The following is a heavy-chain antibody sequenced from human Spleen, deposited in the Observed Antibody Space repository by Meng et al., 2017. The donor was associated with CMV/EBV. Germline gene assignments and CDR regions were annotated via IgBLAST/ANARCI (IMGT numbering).Heavy chain of an antibody. CDR1: GYTFTSYY. J-gene: IGHJ5*02. CDR3: ARDSYHYGSSTYNWFDP. CDR2: INPSGGST. Sequence: ASVKVSCKASGYTFTSYYMHWVRQAPGQGLEWMGIINPSGGSTSYAQKFQGRVTMTRDTSTSTVYMELSSLRSEDTAVYYCARDSYHYGSSTYNWFDPWGQGSLVTVSS. D-gene: IGHD3-10*01. V-gene: IGHV1-46*01.